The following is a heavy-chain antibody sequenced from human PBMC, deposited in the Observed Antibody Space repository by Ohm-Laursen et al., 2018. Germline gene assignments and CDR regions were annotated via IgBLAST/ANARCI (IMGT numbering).Heavy chain of an antibody. V-gene: IGHV5-51*01. CDR3: ARRHYYDRDWFDP. D-gene: IGHD3-22*01. CDR1: GYSFTSYW. CDR2: IYPGDSDT. J-gene: IGHJ5*02. Sequence: ESLKISCKCSGYSFTSYWIGWVRQMPGKGLEWMGIIYPGDSDTRYSPSFQGQVTISADKSISTAYLQWSSLKASDTAMYYCARRHYYDRDWFDPWGQGTLVTVSS.